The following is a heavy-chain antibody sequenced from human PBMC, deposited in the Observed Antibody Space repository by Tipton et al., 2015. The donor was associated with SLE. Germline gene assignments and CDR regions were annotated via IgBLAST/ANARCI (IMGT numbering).Heavy chain of an antibody. Sequence: LRLSCTVSGYSISSGYHWGWIRQPPGKGLEWIGYVYNGVGTSYNPSLKSRVTMSVDTSENQFSLKLSSVTAADTAVYYCARGVGDSFDVWGQGTMVSVSS. CDR1: GYSISSGYH. V-gene: IGHV4-61*01. CDR3: ARGVGDSFDV. D-gene: IGHD2-15*01. J-gene: IGHJ3*01. CDR2: VYNGVGT.